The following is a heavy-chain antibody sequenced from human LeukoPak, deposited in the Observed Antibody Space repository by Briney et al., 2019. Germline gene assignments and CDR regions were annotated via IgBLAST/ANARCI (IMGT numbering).Heavy chain of an antibody. CDR3: ARKVAGAAPFDS. J-gene: IGHJ4*02. CDR1: GFTFSSYA. Sequence: GGSLRLSCAASGFTFSSYAMSWVRQAPGKGLKWVSGISSSGGDTPHADSVKGRFTISRDNSKNTLYLQMNSLRVEDTAMYYCARKVAGAAPFDSWGQGTLVTVSS. V-gene: IGHV3-23*01. CDR2: ISSSGGDT. D-gene: IGHD6-19*01.